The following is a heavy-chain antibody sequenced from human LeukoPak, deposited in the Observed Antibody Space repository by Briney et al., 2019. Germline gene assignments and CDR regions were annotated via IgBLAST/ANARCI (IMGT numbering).Heavy chain of an antibody. V-gene: IGHV3-7*01. CDR2: IKQDGSEK. J-gene: IGHJ4*02. D-gene: IGHD1-14*01. Sequence: GGSLRLSCAASGFTFSNYWMTWVRQAPGKGLELVANIKQDGSEKYYVDSVKGRFTISRDNAKNSLYLQMNSLRAEDTAVYYCARNQRRLDYWGQGTLVTVSS. CDR1: GFTFSNYW. CDR3: ARNQRRLDY.